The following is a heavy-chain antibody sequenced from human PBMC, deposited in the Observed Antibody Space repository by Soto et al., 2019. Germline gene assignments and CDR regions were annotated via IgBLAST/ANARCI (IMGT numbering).Heavy chain of an antibody. CDR2: IYYRGFT. CDR1: GGSITSSSYY. J-gene: IGHJ4*02. D-gene: IGHD3-22*01. V-gene: IGHV4-39*01. CDR3: ARHRGGYSY. Sequence: QLQLQESGPGLVKPSETLSLTCTVSGGSITSSSYYWGWIRQPPGEGLEWIGTIYYRGFTYYNPSHKSRVTISVDTSKNQFSLKLSSVTAADTAVYYCARHRGGYSYWGQGTLVTVSS.